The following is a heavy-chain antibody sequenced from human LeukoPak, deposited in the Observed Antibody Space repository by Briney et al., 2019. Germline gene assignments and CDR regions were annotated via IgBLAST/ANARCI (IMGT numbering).Heavy chain of an antibody. Sequence: GGSLRLSCAASGFTFRNAWMTWVRQAPGQGLEWVGRIKSKTDGGTTDYAAPVKVRFTISRDDSKNTLYLQMNSLKTEDTALYYCTTTYNYDSSGSIVDYWAREPWSPSPQ. D-gene: IGHD3-22*01. V-gene: IGHV3-15*01. CDR2: IKSKTDGGTT. J-gene: IGHJ4*02. CDR3: TTTYNYDSSGSIVDY. CDR1: GFTFRNAW.